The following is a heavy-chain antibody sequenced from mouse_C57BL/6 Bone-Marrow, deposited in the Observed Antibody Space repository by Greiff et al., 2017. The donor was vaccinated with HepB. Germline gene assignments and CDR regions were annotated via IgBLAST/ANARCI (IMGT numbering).Heavy chain of an antibody. V-gene: IGHV1-82*01. CDR3: AFYGNDDY. Sequence: VQLQQSGPELVKPGASVKISCKASGYAFSSSWMNWVKQRPGKGLEWIGRIYPGDGDTNYNGKFKGKATLTAAKSSSTAYMQLSSRTSEDAAVYFCAFYGNDDYWGQGTTLTVSS. CDR1: GYAFSSSW. CDR2: IYPGDGDT. J-gene: IGHJ2*01. D-gene: IGHD2-2*01.